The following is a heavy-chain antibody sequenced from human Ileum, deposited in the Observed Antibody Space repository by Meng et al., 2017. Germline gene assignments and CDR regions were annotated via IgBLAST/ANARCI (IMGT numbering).Heavy chain of an antibody. V-gene: IGHV7-4-1*02. CDR1: GYTFTTYA. Sequence: QVQLGQSGSELKKPGASVKVSRKASGYTFTTYAMNWVRQAPGQGLEWMGWINTNSGNPTYAQGFTGRFVFSLDTSVSTAYLQISSLKAEDTAVYYCARRDNQGPGFGVDYWGQGTLVTVSS. CDR3: ARRDNQGPGFGVDY. D-gene: IGHD3-10*01. J-gene: IGHJ4*02. CDR2: INTNSGNP.